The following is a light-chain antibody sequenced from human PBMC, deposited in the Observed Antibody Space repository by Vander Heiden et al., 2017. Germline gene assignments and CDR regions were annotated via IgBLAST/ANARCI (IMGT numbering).Light chain of an antibody. Sequence: IVLTQSPGTLSLSPGERATLSCRASQSVSSSYLAWYQQKPGQAPRLLIYGASSRATGIPDRFSGSGSGTDFTLTISRLEPEDFAVYYCQQYGSSPLSTFGPGTKVDIK. CDR3: QQYGSSPLST. J-gene: IGKJ3*01. CDR1: QSVSSSY. CDR2: GAS. V-gene: IGKV3-20*01.